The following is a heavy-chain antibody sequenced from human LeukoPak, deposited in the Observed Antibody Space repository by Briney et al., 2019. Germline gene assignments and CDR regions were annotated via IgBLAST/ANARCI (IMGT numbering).Heavy chain of an antibody. CDR2: VYRAGRT. CDR1: GFTVSSNY. V-gene: IGHV3-53*01. D-gene: IGHD6-13*01. J-gene: IGHJ6*02. Sequence: PGGSLRLSCAASGFTVSSNYMSWVRQAPGKGLEWVSVVYRAGRTYYADSMKGRFTISRDNSKNTMYLQMNSLRAEDTAVYYCARDLEVRGGAAAGRPYYYYYAMDVWGQGTTVTVSS. CDR3: ARDLEVRGGAAAGRPYYYYYAMDV.